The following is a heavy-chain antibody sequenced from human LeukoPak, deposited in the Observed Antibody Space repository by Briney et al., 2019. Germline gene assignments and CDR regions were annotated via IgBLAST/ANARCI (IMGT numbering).Heavy chain of an antibody. CDR3: ARDRGNQIGRRLHLYYYMDV. D-gene: IGHD5-24*01. Sequence: SETLSLTCTVSSVSLTNYYWSWIRQPPGKGLEWIGYIFFSGTTNYNPSLKSRVTISVDTSKNQFSLKMTSVTAEDTAVYYCARDRGNQIGRRLHLYYYMDVWGKGTTITVSS. CDR2: IFFSGTT. CDR1: SVSLTNYY. J-gene: IGHJ6*03. V-gene: IGHV4-59*01.